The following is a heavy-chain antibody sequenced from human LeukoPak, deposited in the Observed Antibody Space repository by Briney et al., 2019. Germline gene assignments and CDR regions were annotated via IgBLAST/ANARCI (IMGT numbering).Heavy chain of an antibody. V-gene: IGHV3-30*04. Sequence: GRSLRLSCAASGFTFSSYAMHWVRQAPGKGLEWVAVISYDGSNKYYADSVKGRFTISRDNSKNTLYLQMNSLRAEDTAVYYCARDGTPLDYDILTGYSHPYYYYYMDVWGKGTTVTVSS. D-gene: IGHD3-9*01. CDR3: ARDGTPLDYDILTGYSHPYYYYYMDV. CDR2: ISYDGSNK. J-gene: IGHJ6*03. CDR1: GFTFSSYA.